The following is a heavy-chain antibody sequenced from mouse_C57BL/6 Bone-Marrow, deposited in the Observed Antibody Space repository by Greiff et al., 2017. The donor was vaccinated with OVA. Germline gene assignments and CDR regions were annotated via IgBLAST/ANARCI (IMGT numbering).Heavy chain of an antibody. Sequence: EVQGVESGEGLVKPGGSLKLSCAASGFTFSSYAMSWVRQTPEKRLEWVAYISSGGDYIYYADTVKGRFTISRDNARNTLYLQMSSLKSEDTAMYYCTRERTTVVYFDYWGQGTTLTVSS. D-gene: IGHD1-1*01. J-gene: IGHJ2*01. CDR3: TRERTTVVYFDY. V-gene: IGHV5-9-1*02. CDR1: GFTFSSYA. CDR2: ISSGGDYI.